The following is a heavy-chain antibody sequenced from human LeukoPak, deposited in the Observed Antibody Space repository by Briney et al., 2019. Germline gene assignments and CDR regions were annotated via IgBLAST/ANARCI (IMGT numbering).Heavy chain of an antibody. Sequence: RSGGSLRLSCAASGFTFDDYTMHWVRHAPGKGLEWASLISWDGGNIYYADSVKGRFTISRDNSKNPLYLQMRSLRTEDTAFYYCAKGNYYDSSGYYSEFFQHWGQGTLVTVSS. CDR1: GFTFDDYT. CDR3: AKGNYYDSSGYYSEFFQH. J-gene: IGHJ1*01. V-gene: IGHV3-43*01. D-gene: IGHD3-22*01. CDR2: ISWDGGNI.